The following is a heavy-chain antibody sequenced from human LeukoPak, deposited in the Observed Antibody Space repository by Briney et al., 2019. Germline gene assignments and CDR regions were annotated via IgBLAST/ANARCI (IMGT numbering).Heavy chain of an antibody. CDR3: ARGRPHGNDY. D-gene: IGHD4-23*01. CDR2: INTDGSST. V-gene: IGHV3-74*01. J-gene: IGHJ4*02. Sequence: PGRSLRLSCAASGFTFSGYWMHWVRQAPGKGLMWVSRINTDGSSTTYADSVKGRFTISRDNAKNTLYLQMNSLRVEDTAVYYCARGRPHGNDYWGQGTLVTVSS. CDR1: GFTFSGYW.